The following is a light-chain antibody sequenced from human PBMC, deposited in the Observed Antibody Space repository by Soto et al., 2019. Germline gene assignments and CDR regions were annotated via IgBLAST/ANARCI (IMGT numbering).Light chain of an antibody. CDR1: QSVNSRD. V-gene: IGKV3-20*01. J-gene: IGKJ1*01. Sequence: EIVLTQSPGTLSLSPGERATLSCRASQSVNSRDLAGYQQKPGQAPRLLIYGASSMATGIPDRFSGSGSGTDFTLTINTLEPDDVAVYYYQQYSGSPPWTFGQGTKVEIK. CDR3: QQYSGSPPWT. CDR2: GAS.